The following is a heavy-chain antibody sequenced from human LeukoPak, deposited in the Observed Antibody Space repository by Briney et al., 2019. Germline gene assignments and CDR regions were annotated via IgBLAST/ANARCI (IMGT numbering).Heavy chain of an antibody. CDR1: GFTFSSYS. CDR3: ARDFSVAGYNWFDP. CDR2: TSSSSSYI. V-gene: IGHV3-21*01. D-gene: IGHD6-19*01. J-gene: IGHJ5*02. Sequence: GGSLRLSCAASGFTFSSYSMNWVRQAPGKGLEWVSSTSSSSSYIYYADSVKGRFTISRDNAKNSLYLQMNSLRAEDTAVYYCARDFSVAGYNWFDPWGQGTLVTVSS.